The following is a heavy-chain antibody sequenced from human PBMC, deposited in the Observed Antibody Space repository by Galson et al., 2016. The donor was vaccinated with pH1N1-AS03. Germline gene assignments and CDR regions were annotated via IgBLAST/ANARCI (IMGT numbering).Heavy chain of an antibody. J-gene: IGHJ6*02. CDR2: INTDSGGT. D-gene: IGHD6-13*01. CDR3: VRGSPHSSSTNYAFEF. CDR1: GYAFTDYY. V-gene: IGHV1-2*02. Sequence: SVKVSCKASGYAFTDYYMHLLRQAPGQGLEWMAWINTDSGGTDYAQKFQGRVTMTRDASISTTYMELSSLRSDDTAVYYCVRGSPHSSSTNYAFEFWGQGTTVTVSS.